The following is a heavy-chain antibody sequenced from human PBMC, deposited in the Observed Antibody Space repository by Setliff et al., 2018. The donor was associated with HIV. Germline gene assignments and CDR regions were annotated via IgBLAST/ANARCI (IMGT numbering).Heavy chain of an antibody. CDR3: AGDLPPYY. Sequence: PSETLSLTCTVSGGSISSGSYYWSWIRQPAGKGLEWIGRIYTSGSTNYNPSLKSRVTISVDTSKNQFSLKLTFVTAADTAVYYGAGDLPPYYWGQGTLGTVSS. J-gene: IGHJ4*02. V-gene: IGHV4-61*02. CDR1: GGSISSGSYY. CDR2: IYTSGST.